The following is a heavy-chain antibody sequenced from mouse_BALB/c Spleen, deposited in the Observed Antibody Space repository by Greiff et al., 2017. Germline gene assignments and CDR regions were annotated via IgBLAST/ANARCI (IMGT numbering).Heavy chain of an antibody. CDR3: ARGYYYGSFPHWYFDV. V-gene: IGHV5-6-5*01. CDR2: ISSGGST. Sequence: EVKLVESGGGLVKPGGSLKLSCAASGFTFSSYAMSWVRQTPEKRLEWVASISSGGSTYYPDSVKGRFTISRDNARNILYLQMSSLRSEDTAMYYCARGYYYGSFPHWYFDVWGAGTTVTVSS. CDR1: GFTFSSYA. D-gene: IGHD1-1*01. J-gene: IGHJ1*01.